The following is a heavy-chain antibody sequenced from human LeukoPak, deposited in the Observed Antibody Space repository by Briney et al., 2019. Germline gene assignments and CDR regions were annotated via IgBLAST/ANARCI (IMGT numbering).Heavy chain of an antibody. CDR3: AKDRPDYYGSGSYLNWFDP. CDR2: ISYDGSNK. Sequence: GGSLRLSCAASGFTFSSYGMHWVRQAPGKGLEWVAVISYDGSNKYYADSVKGRFTISRDNSKNTLYLQMNSLRAEDTAVYYCAKDRPDYYGSGSYLNWFDPWGQGTLVTVSS. CDR1: GFTFSSYG. J-gene: IGHJ5*02. V-gene: IGHV3-30*18. D-gene: IGHD3-10*01.